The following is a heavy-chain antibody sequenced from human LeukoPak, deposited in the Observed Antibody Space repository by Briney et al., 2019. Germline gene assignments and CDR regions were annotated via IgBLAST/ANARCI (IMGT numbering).Heavy chain of an antibody. CDR2: ISWNSGSI. Sequence: GGSLRLSCAASGFTFSSYAMNWVRQAPGKGLEWVSGISWNSGSIGYADSVKGRFTISRDNAKNSLYLQMNSPRAEDTALYYCANFDYYDSSDAFDIWGQGTMVTVSS. CDR1: GFTFSSYA. CDR3: ANFDYYDSSDAFDI. D-gene: IGHD3-22*01. J-gene: IGHJ3*02. V-gene: IGHV3-9*01.